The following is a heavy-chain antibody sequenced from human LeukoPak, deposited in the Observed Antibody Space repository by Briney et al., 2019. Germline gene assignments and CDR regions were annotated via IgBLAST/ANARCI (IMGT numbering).Heavy chain of an antibody. D-gene: IGHD6-13*01. CDR3: AILPGYSSGWYEFNY. J-gene: IGHJ4*02. CDR2: ISSSGGST. V-gene: IGHV3-23*01. Sequence: GGSLRLSCAASGFTFSSYAMSWVRQAPGKGLEWVSGISSSGGSTHYADSVKGRFTISRDNSRNTLYLQMNSPRAEDTAVYYCAILPGYSSGWYEFNYWGQGTLVTVSS. CDR1: GFTFSSYA.